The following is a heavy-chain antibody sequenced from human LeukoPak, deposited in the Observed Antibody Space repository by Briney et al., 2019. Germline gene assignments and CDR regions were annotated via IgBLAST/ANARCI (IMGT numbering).Heavy chain of an antibody. CDR1: GGSFSGYY. CDR2: INHSGST. J-gene: IGHJ5*02. V-gene: IGHV4-34*01. Sequence: SETLSLTCAVYGGSFSGYYWSWIRQPPGKGLEWIGEINHSGSTNYNPSLKSRVTISVDTSKNQFSLKLSSVTAADTAVYYCAREWFGELLYFDPWGQGTLVTVSS. D-gene: IGHD3-10*01. CDR3: AREWFGELLYFDP.